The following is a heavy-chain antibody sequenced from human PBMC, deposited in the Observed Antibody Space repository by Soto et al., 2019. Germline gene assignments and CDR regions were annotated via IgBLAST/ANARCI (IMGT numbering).Heavy chain of an antibody. Sequence: SGPTLVNATQTLTMTCTFSGFSLSSRGMCVSWIRQPPGKALEWLALIDWDDDKYYSTSLKTRLTISKDTSKNQVVLTMTNMGPVDTATYYCARSTTVITPVDYWGQGTLVTVS. CDR1: GFSLSSRGMC. V-gene: IGHV2-70*01. J-gene: IGHJ4*02. CDR2: IDWDDDK. D-gene: IGHD4-17*01. CDR3: ARSTTVITPVDY.